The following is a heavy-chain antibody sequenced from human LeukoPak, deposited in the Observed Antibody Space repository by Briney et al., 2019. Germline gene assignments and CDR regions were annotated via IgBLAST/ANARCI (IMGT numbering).Heavy chain of an antibody. V-gene: IGHV3-7*01. Sequence: GGSLRLSCSASGFTFSSYWMSWVRQAPGKGLEWVANIKQDGSEKYYVDSMKGRFTISRDNAKNSLYLQMNSLRAEDTAVYYCARSGTAATMQLIDYWGQGTLVTVSS. CDR1: GFTFSSYW. CDR3: ARSGTAATMQLIDY. D-gene: IGHD2-15*01. CDR2: IKQDGSEK. J-gene: IGHJ4*02.